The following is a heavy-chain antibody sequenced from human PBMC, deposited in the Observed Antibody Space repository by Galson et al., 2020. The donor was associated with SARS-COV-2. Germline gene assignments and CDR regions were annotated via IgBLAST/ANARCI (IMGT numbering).Heavy chain of an antibody. CDR1: GFTVGSRW. V-gene: IGHV3-53*01. Sequence: GGSLRLSCAASGFTVGSRWISRVRRAPGKGLEWVSLIDAAGNPFYADSIKGRFTISRDNSRNIVFLQMTSLRAVDTAVYYCLREGDTIYPDYWGPGTLVTVSS. CDR3: LREGDTIYPDY. CDR2: IDAAGNP. D-gene: IGHD3-10*01. J-gene: IGHJ4*02.